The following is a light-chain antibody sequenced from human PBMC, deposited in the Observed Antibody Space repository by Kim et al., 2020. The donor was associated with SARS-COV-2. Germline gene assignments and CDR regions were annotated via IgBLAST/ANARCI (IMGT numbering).Light chain of an antibody. V-gene: IGLV4-60*03. J-gene: IGLJ3*02. CDR3: ETSDSKNRV. Sequence: QPVLTQSSSASASLGSSVKLTCTLSSGHSSNIIAWHQQQPGKAPRYLMKLEGSGSYNKGSGIPDRFSGSSSGADRYLIISNLQSEDEADYYCETSDSKNRVFGGGTQLTVL. CDR2: LEGSGSY. CDR1: SGHSSNI.